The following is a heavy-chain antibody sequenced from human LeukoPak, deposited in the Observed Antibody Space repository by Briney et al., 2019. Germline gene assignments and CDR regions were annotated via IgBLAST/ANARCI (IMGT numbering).Heavy chain of an antibody. CDR3: GRASIAARVGYNWFDP. CDR2: IYTSGST. J-gene: IGHJ5*02. Sequence: SETLSLTCTVSGGSISSYYWSWIRQPPGKGLEWIGYIYTSGSTNYNPSLRSRVTISVDTSKNQFSLKLSSVTAADTAVYYCGRASIAARVGYNWFDPWGQGTLVTVSS. CDR1: GGSISSYY. V-gene: IGHV4-4*09. D-gene: IGHD6-6*01.